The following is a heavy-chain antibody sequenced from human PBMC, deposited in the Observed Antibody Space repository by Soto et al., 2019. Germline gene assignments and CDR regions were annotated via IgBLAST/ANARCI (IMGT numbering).Heavy chain of an antibody. V-gene: IGHV1-69*13. J-gene: IGHJ4*02. CDR3: ARERRPITFGGVMKYDFDY. Sequence: SVKVSCKASGGTFSSYAISWVRQPPGQGLEWMGGIIPIFGTANYAQKFQGRVTITADESTSTAYMELSSLRSEDTAVYYCARERRPITFGGVMKYDFDYWGQ. CDR2: IIPIFGTA. D-gene: IGHD3-16*01. CDR1: GGTFSSYA.